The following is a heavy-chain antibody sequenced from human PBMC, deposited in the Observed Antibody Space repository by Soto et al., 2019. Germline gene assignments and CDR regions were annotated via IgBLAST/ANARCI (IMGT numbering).Heavy chain of an antibody. CDR3: ARDNRDCSAFNCYNPGRVFGLDV. D-gene: IGHD2-15*01. J-gene: IGHJ6*02. V-gene: IGHV3-30-3*01. CDR2: ISFDGTTD. Sequence: SLRLSCVASGFNFNNYNLHWVRQAPSNSLESVAVISFDGTTDYYADSVEGRFTVSRDNFKNILSLQMDSLRPEDTAVYYCARDNRDCSAFNCYNPGRVFGLDVWGQGTTVTVSS. CDR1: GFNFNNYN.